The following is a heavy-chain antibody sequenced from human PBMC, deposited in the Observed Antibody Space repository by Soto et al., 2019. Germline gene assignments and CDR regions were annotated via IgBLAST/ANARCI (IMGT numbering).Heavy chain of an antibody. CDR2: ISGSGGST. Sequence: GGSLRLSCAASGFTFSSYAMSRVRQAPGKGLEWVSAISGSGGSTYYADSVKGRFTISRDNSKNTLYLQMNSLRAEDTAVYYCAKDSICSGGSCYYFDYCGQGTLITAPQ. V-gene: IGHV3-23*01. CDR3: AKDSICSGGSCYYFDY. D-gene: IGHD2-15*01. J-gene: IGHJ4*02. CDR1: GFTFSSYA.